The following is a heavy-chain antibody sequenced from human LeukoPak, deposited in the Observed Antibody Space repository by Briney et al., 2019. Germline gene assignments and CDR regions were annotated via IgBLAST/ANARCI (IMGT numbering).Heavy chain of an antibody. J-gene: IGHJ4*02. CDR1: GFTFSSYS. Sequence: GGSLRLSCAASGFTFSSYSMNWVRQAPGKGLEWVAFIRYDGSNKYYADSVKGRFTISRDNSKNTLYLQMNSLRAEDTAVYYCAKGSEGYYDILTGLFDYWGQGTLVTVSS. CDR3: AKGSEGYYDILTGLFDY. CDR2: IRYDGSNK. D-gene: IGHD3-9*01. V-gene: IGHV3-30*02.